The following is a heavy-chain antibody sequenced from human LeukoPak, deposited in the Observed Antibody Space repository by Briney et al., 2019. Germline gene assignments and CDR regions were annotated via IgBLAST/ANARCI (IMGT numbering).Heavy chain of an antibody. D-gene: IGHD2-2*01. Sequence: GALRLSCSASGFTFSYFYMSWIRQAPREGLEGGSYLCSCGSTIYYADSVKGRFTISRDNAKNSLYLQMNSLRAEDTAVYYCAGTHCSSTSCYRPSFYMDVWGKGTTVTVSS. CDR3: AGTHCSSTSCYRPSFYMDV. CDR1: GFTFSYFY. J-gene: IGHJ6*03. CDR2: LCSCGSTI. V-gene: IGHV3-11*01.